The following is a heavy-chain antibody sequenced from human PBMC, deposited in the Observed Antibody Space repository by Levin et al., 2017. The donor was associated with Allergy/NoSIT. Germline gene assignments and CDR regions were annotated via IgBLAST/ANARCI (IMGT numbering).Heavy chain of an antibody. J-gene: IGHJ4*02. D-gene: IGHD4-17*01. Sequence: ASVKVSCKGSGYIFATNWIAWVRQMPGKGLEWMGIIYPSDSDTRYSRSFQGQVSISANKSITTAYLQWSSLKASDTAIYYCARVYGRYFDYWGQGTVVTVSS. CDR1: GYIFATNW. CDR3: ARVYGRYFDY. V-gene: IGHV5-51*01. CDR2: IYPSDSDT.